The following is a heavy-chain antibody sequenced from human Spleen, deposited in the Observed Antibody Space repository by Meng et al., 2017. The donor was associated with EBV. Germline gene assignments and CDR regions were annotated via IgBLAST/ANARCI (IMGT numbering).Heavy chain of an antibody. CDR1: GGSNSSSNW. CDR3: AQRERWGLDP. Sequence: QVELRESGPGPVKPSGTLSLTCAVSGGSNSSSNWWNWVRQAPGKGVEWIGEIYHSGSTSYKPSLESRVTISIDKSKNQVSLKLTSVTAADTAGYYCAQRERWGLDPWGQGTLVTVSS. CDR2: IYHSGST. V-gene: IGHV4-4*02. J-gene: IGHJ5*02. D-gene: IGHD3-16*01.